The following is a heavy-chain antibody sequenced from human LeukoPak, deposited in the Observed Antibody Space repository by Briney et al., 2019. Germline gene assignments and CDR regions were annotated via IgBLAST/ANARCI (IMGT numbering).Heavy chain of an antibody. V-gene: IGHV3-49*03. CDR1: GFTFGDYL. CDR2: ISGGTT. D-gene: IGHD6-19*01. CDR3: SRGSGWLSVY. J-gene: IGHJ4*02. Sequence: GGSLRLSCTASGFTFGDYLMSWFRQAPGKGLEWIGFISGGTTEYAASVKGRFTISRDDSTSIAYLQMNSLTTEDTDVYYCSRGSGWLSVYWGQGTLVTVSS.